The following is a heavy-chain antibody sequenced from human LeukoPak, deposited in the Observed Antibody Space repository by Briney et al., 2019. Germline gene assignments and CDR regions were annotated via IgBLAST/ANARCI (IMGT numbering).Heavy chain of an antibody. CDR3: ARGDYDFCSGYRYFDWLPPHYFDY. Sequence: SVKVSCKASGGTFSSYAISWVRQAPGQGLEWMGGIIPIFGTANYAQKFQGRVTITTDESTSTAYMELSSLRSEDTAVYYCARGDYDFCSGYRYFDWLPPHYFDYWGQGTLVTVSS. V-gene: IGHV1-69*05. J-gene: IGHJ4*02. CDR1: GGTFSSYA. CDR2: IIPIFGTA. D-gene: IGHD3-3*01.